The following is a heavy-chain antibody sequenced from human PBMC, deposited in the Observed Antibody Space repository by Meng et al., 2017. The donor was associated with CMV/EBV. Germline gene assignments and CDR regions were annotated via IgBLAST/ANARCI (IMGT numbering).Heavy chain of an antibody. D-gene: IGHD6-13*01. CDR2: ISSSGSTI. Sequence: GGSLRLSCAASGFTFSDYYMSWIRQAPGKGLEWVSYISSSGSTIYYADSVKGRFTISRDNAKNSLYLQMNSLRAEDTALYYCAKEGYSSSWYQAVGFDYWGQGTLVTVSS. CDR3: AKEGYSSSWYQAVGFDY. CDR1: GFTFSDYY. V-gene: IGHV3-11*01. J-gene: IGHJ4*02.